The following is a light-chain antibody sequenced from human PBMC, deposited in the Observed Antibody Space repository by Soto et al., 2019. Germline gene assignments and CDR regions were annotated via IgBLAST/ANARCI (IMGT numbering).Light chain of an antibody. CDR3: QQYYSTLT. CDR2: LAS. Sequence: DIVMTQSPDSLAVSLGERATINCKSSQSVLYSSDNKNYLAWYQQKPGQPPKLLIYLASTRDSGVPDRFSGSGSGADFPLTISSLQAEDVAVYYCQQYYSTLTFGGGTKVEIK. J-gene: IGKJ4*01. V-gene: IGKV4-1*01. CDR1: QSVLYSSDNKNY.